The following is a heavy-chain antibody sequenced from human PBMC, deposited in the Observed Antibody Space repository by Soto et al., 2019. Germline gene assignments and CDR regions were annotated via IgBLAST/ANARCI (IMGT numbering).Heavy chain of an antibody. CDR3: ARDRQSSGWLDAFDI. J-gene: IGHJ3*02. CDR1: GFTVSSNY. D-gene: IGHD6-19*01. V-gene: IGHV3-53*04. CDR2: IFTGGST. Sequence: EVQLVESGGGLVQPGGSLRLSRAASGFTVSSNYMSWVRQAPGKGLEWVSVIFTGGSTYYADSVKGRFTISRHSSMNTVYLQMDSLRAEDTAVYYCARDRQSSGWLDAFDIWGQGTMVTVSS.